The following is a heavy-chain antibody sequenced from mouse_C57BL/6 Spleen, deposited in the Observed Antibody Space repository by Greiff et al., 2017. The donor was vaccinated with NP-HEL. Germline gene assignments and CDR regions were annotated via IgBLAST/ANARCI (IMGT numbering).Heavy chain of an antibody. CDR3: AREEDYYGSSPFDY. D-gene: IGHD1-1*01. J-gene: IGHJ2*01. CDR2: IDPNSGGT. CDR1: GYTFTSYW. Sequence: QVQLQQPGAELVKPGASVKLSCKASGYTFTSYWLHWVKQRPGRGLERIGRIDPNSGGTKYNEKFKSKATLTVDKPSSTAYMQLSSLTSEDSAVYYCAREEDYYGSSPFDYWGQGTTLTVSS. V-gene: IGHV1-72*01.